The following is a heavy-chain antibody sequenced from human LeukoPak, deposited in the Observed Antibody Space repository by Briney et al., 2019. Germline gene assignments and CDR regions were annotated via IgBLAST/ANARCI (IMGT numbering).Heavy chain of an antibody. CDR2: INPSSGGT. CDR1: GYTFTGYY. CDR3: AREASGYSYGYMVY. V-gene: IGHV1-2*02. Sequence: GASVKVSCKASGYTFTGYYMHWVRQAPGQGLEWMGWINPSSGGTNYAQKFQGRVTMTRDTSISTAYMELSRLRSDDTAVYYCAREASGYSYGYMVYGGQETLVTVPS. D-gene: IGHD5-18*01. J-gene: IGHJ4*02.